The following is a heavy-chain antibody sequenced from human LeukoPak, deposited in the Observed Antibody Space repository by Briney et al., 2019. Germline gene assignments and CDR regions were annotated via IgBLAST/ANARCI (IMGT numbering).Heavy chain of an antibody. CDR3: ARRGSVWESYLIPRRRNWFDP. Sequence: PSETLSLTCTVSGGSISSSSYYWGWIRQPPGKGLEWIGSIYYSGSTYYNPSLKSRVTISVDTSKNQFSLKLSSVTAADTAVYYCARRGSVWESYLIPRRRNWFDPWGQGTLVTVSS. J-gene: IGHJ5*02. V-gene: IGHV4-39*01. D-gene: IGHD3-16*02. CDR2: IYYSGST. CDR1: GGSISSSSYY.